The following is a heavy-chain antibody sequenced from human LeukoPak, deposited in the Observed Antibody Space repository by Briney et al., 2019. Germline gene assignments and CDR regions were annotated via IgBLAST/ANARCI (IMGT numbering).Heavy chain of an antibody. D-gene: IGHD3-3*01. CDR2: MNPNSGNT. CDR3: ARGVRLRFLEWLPDYYYMDV. V-gene: IGHV1-8*03. CDR1: GYTFTSYD. Sequence: GASVKVSCKASGYTFTSYDINWVRQTTGQGLEWMGWMNPNSGNTGYAQKFQGRVTITRNTSISTAYMELSSLTSEDTAVYYCARGVRLRFLEWLPDYYYMDVWGKGTTVTVSS. J-gene: IGHJ6*03.